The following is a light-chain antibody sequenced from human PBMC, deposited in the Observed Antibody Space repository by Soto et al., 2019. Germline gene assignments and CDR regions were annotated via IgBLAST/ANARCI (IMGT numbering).Light chain of an antibody. Sequence: QSALTQPASVSGSPGQSITISCTGTSHDIGGYKYVSWYQQHPGKAPKLMIYEVIRRPSGISNRFSGSKSGNTASLTISTLQAEDEAEYYCSSYTTSSTVVFGGGTKLTVL. J-gene: IGLJ3*02. V-gene: IGLV2-14*01. CDR1: SHDIGGYKY. CDR2: EVI. CDR3: SSYTTSSTVV.